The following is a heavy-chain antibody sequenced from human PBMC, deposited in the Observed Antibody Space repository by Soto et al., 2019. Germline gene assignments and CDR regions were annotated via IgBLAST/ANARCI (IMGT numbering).Heavy chain of an antibody. CDR3: ASQHSGYDLGGTFDI. CDR1: GFTFSSYG. V-gene: IGHV3-33*01. D-gene: IGHD5-12*01. CDR2: IWYDGSNK. J-gene: IGHJ3*02. Sequence: GGSLRLSCAASGFTFSSYGMHWVRQAPGKGLEWVAVIWYDGSNKYYADSVKGRFTISRDNSKNTLYLQMNSLRAEDTAVYYCASQHSGYDLGGTFDIWGQGTMVTVSS.